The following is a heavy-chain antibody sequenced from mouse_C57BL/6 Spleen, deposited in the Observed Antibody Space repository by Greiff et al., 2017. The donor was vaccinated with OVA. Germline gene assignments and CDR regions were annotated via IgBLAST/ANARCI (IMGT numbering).Heavy chain of an antibody. CDR3: ARWAYYYGSSLYYAMDY. CDR1: GYSFTGYY. Sequence: EVQRVESGPELVKPGASVKISCKASGYSFTGYYMHWVKQSHGNILDWIGYIYPYNGVSSYNQKFKGKATLTVDKSSSTAYMELRSLTSEDSAVYYCARWAYYYGSSLYYAMDYWGQGTSVTVSS. J-gene: IGHJ4*01. CDR2: IYPYNGVS. V-gene: IGHV1-31*01. D-gene: IGHD1-1*01.